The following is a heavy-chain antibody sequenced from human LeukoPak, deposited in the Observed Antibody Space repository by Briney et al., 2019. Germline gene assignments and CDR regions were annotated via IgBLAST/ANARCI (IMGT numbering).Heavy chain of an antibody. Sequence: GGSLRLSCAASGFTFSNYVMNWVRQAPGKGLEWVSAVRGSGGGTYYADSVKGRFTISRDNAKNSLHLQMNSLRAEDTAVYYCARDRKPSYYSGLDVWGQGTTVTVSS. CDR2: VRGSGGGT. CDR1: GFTFSNYV. V-gene: IGHV3-23*01. J-gene: IGHJ6*02. CDR3: ARDRKPSYYSGLDV.